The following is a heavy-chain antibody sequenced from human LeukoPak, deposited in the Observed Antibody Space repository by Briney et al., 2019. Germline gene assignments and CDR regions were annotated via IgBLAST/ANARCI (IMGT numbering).Heavy chain of an antibody. CDR2: IYYRGTT. CDR3: AGGVRLNLLYYYYYMDV. D-gene: IGHD1-14*01. CDR1: GGSISNHV. J-gene: IGHJ6*03. V-gene: IGHV4-59*11. Sequence: PSETLSLTCTVSGGSISNHVWSWIRQPPGKGLEWIGYIYYRGTTNYNPSLKSRVTISLGTSNNQISLKLSSVTAADKAVYYCAGGVRLNLLYYYYYMDVWGKGTTVTVSS.